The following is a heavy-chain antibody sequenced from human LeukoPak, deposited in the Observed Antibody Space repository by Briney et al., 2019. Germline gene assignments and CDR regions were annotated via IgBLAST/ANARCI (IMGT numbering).Heavy chain of an antibody. V-gene: IGHV4-30-4*01. Sequence: SETLSLTCTVSGGSISSGDYYWSWIRQPPGKGLEWIGYIYYSGSTYYNPSLKSRVTISVDTSKNQFSLKLGSVTAADTAVYYCARWAHSYGYWFDPWGQGTLVTVSS. CDR1: GGSISSGDYY. CDR3: ARWAHSYGYWFDP. CDR2: IYYSGST. D-gene: IGHD5-18*01. J-gene: IGHJ5*02.